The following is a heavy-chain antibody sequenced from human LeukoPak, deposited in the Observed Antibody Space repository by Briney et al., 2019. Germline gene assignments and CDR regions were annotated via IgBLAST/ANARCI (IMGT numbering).Heavy chain of an antibody. Sequence: SETLSLTCAVYGGSFSGYYWSWIRQPPGKGLEWIGEINHSGSTNYNPSLKSRVTISVDTSKNQFSLKLSSVTAADTAVYYCASSPLLWFGEPRGNAFDIWGQGTMVTVSS. J-gene: IGHJ3*02. CDR2: INHSGST. V-gene: IGHV4-34*01. D-gene: IGHD3-10*01. CDR1: GGSFSGYY. CDR3: ASSPLLWFGEPRGNAFDI.